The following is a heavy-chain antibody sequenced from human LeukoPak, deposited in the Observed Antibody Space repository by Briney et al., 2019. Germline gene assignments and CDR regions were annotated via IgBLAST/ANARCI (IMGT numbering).Heavy chain of an antibody. Sequence: PSETLSLTCTVSGGSISTSSYYWGWIRQPPGKGLEWIGNIYYSGSTYYNPSLKSRVTISVDTSKNQFSLKLSSVTAADTAVYYCATWGGFGEFPYAFDIWGQGTMVTVSS. CDR1: GGSISTSSYY. V-gene: IGHV4-39*07. J-gene: IGHJ3*02. CDR2: IYYSGST. CDR3: ATWGGFGEFPYAFDI. D-gene: IGHD3-10*01.